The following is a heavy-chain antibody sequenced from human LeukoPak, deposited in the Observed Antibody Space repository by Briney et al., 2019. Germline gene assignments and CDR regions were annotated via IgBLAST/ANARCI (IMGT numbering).Heavy chain of an antibody. CDR1: GYTFTGYY. V-gene: IGHV1-2*02. Sequence: ASVKVSCKASGYTFTGYYMHWVRQAPGQGLEWMGWINPNSGGTNYAQKFQGRVTMTRDTSISTAYMELSRLRSDDTAVYYCARDDSGGYYDSSGYHCEWGQGTLVTVSS. J-gene: IGHJ4*02. CDR3: ARDDSGGYYDSSGYHCE. CDR2: INPNSGGT. D-gene: IGHD3-22*01.